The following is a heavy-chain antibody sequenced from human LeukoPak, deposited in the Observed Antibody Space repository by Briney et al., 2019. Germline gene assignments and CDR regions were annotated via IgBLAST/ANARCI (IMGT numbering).Heavy chain of an antibody. V-gene: IGHV4-31*03. Sequence: SETLSLTCTVSGGSISSGGYYWSWIRQHPGKGLEWIGYIYYSGSTYYNPSLKSRVTISVDTSKNQFSLKLSSVTAADTAVYYCAAPGCYYGSGSYRFDYWGQGTLVTVSS. D-gene: IGHD3-10*01. CDR2: IYYSGST. J-gene: IGHJ4*02. CDR3: AAPGCYYGSGSYRFDY. CDR1: GGSISSGGYY.